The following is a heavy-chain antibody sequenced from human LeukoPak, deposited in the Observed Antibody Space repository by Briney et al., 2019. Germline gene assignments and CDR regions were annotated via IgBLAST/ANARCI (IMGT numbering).Heavy chain of an antibody. CDR3: ARDPPPYCSGGSCYPLPPDY. CDR2: IMPISGTA. Sequence: SVKVSCKASGGTFSSYDISWVRQAPGQGLEWMGGIMPISGTANYAQKLQGRVTMTTDTSTSTAYMELRSLRSDDTAVYYCARDPPPYCSGGSCYPLPPDYWGQGTLVTVSS. D-gene: IGHD2-15*01. J-gene: IGHJ4*02. V-gene: IGHV1-69*05. CDR1: GGTFSSYD.